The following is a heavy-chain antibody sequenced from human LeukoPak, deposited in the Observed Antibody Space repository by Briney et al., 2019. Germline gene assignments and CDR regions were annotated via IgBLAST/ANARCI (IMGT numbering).Heavy chain of an antibody. CDR1: GYTFTNYD. CDR3: ARGSYDSSDFEYFHH. D-gene: IGHD3-22*01. CDR2: INPNSGGT. J-gene: IGHJ1*01. V-gene: IGHV1-2*02. Sequence: ASVKVSCKTSGYTFTNYDIYWVRQAPGQGLEWMGWINPNSGGTNYAQKFQGRVTMTRDTSISTAYMELSRLRSDDTAVYYCARGSYDSSDFEYFHHWGQGTLVTVSS.